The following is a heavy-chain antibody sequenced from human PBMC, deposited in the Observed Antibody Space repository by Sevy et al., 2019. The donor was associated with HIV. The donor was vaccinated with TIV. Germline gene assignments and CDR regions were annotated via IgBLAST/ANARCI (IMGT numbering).Heavy chain of an antibody. CDR1: GYTFTSYA. Sequence: ASVKVSCKASGYTFTSYAMNWVRQAPGQGLEWMGWINTNTGNQTYAKGFTGRFVYSLDTSVSTAYLQIRSLKAEDTAVYYCAREQGPHFFDYWGQGTLVTVSS. V-gene: IGHV7-4-1*02. J-gene: IGHJ4*02. CDR3: AREQGPHFFDY. CDR2: INTNTGNQ.